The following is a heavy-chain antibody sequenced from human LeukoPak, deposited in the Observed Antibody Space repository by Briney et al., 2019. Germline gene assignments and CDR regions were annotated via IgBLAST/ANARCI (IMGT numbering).Heavy chain of an antibody. CDR3: ATTESRYNWNVPFTFDY. CDR2: IIPIFGTA. J-gene: IGHJ4*02. CDR1: GGTFSSYA. Sequence: SVKVSCKASGGTFSSYAISWVRQAPGQGLEWMGRIIPIFGTANYAQKFQGRVTITTDESTSTAYMELSSLRSEDTAVYYCATTESRYNWNVPFTFDYWGQGTLVAVSS. V-gene: IGHV1-69*05. D-gene: IGHD1-1*01.